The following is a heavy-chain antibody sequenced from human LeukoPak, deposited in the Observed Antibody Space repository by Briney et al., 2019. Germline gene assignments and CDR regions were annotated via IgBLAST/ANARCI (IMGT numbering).Heavy chain of an antibody. CDR1: GFTFNSHT. D-gene: IGHD3-22*01. J-gene: IGHJ4*02. CDR3: ARRRRYSDSTGYCPDFDF. Sequence: GGSLRLSCAASGFTFNSHTMSWVRQAPGKGLEWVSSISTTSDYIYYADSVTGRFTISRDNAKNSLYLQMNSLRAEDTAVYYCARRRRYSDSTGYCPDFDFWGQGTLVTVSS. CDR2: ISTTSDYI. V-gene: IGHV3-21*01.